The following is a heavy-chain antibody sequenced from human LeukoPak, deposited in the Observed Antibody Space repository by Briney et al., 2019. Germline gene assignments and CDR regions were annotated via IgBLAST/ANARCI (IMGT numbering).Heavy chain of an antibody. CDR2: IYFTGNT. CDR3: ARHPFSSPFDF. Sequence: SETLSLTCTVSGVSISGDYWSWIRQPPGKGLEWIGYIYFTGNTDHNPSLKSRVTLSMDTSKNQFSLKLTSVTAADTAVYYCARHPFSSPFDFWGQGTLVTVSS. V-gene: IGHV4-59*08. CDR1: GVSISGDY. J-gene: IGHJ4*02.